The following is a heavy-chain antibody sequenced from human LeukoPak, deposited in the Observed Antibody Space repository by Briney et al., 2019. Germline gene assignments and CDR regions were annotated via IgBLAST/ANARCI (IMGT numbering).Heavy chain of an antibody. J-gene: IGHJ3*02. CDR2: IYYSGST. Sequence: SETLSLTCTVSGGSISSGGYYWSWIRQHPGKGLEWIGYIYYSGSTYYNPSLKSRVTISVDTSKNQFSLKLSSVTAADTAVYYCARETQQLADDAFDIWGQGTMVTVSS. V-gene: IGHV4-31*03. D-gene: IGHD6-13*01. CDR3: ARETQQLADDAFDI. CDR1: GGSISSGGYY.